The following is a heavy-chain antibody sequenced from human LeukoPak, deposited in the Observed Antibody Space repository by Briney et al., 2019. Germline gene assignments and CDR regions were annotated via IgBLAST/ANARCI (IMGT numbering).Heavy chain of an antibody. D-gene: IGHD1-26*01. CDR2: IGGSGSST. CDR1: GLTFSSYA. V-gene: IGHV3-23*01. Sequence: PGGSLRLSCAASGLTFSSYAMSWVRQAPGKGLEWVSSIGGSGSSTYYADSVRGRFTISRDNSKNTLYLEMNSLRVEDTAVYYCATVIPRYSGSSVGAFDIWGQGTMVIVSS. J-gene: IGHJ3*02. CDR3: ATVIPRYSGSSVGAFDI.